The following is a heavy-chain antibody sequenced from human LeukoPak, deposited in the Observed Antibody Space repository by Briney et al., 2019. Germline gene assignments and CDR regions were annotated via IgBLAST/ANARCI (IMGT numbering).Heavy chain of an antibody. V-gene: IGHV3-30*03. Sequence: PGGSLRLSCAASGFTFNSYGMHWVRQAPGKGLEWVAGISYDGSNKYYADSVKGRFTISRDNSKNTLDLQMNSLRAEDTAVYYCARDSGDYGDSYFDYWGQGTLVTVSS. CDR2: ISYDGSNK. J-gene: IGHJ4*02. CDR3: ARDSGDYGDSYFDY. D-gene: IGHD4-17*01. CDR1: GFTFNSYG.